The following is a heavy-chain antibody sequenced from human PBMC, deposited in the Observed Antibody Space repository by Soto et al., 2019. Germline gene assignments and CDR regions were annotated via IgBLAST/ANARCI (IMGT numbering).Heavy chain of an antibody. CDR1: GYTFTSYA. CDR2: INACNGNT. J-gene: IGHJ4*02. D-gene: IGHD1-1*01. CDR3: ARGINDIDY. V-gene: IGHV1-3*01. Sequence: GASVKVSCKASGYTFTSYAMHWVRQAPGQRLEWMGWINACNGNTKYSQKFQGRVTITRDTSTSTAYMELRSLRSEDTAVYYCARGINDIDYWGQGTLVTVSS.